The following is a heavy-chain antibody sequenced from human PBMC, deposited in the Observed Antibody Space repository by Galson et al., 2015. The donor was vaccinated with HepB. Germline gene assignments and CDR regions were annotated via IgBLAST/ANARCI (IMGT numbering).Heavy chain of an antibody. D-gene: IGHD3-22*01. CDR3: AKLDSSGCS. CDR2: IWYDGRDQ. CDR1: GFIFRNYG. V-gene: IGHV3-33*06. Sequence: SLRLSCATSGFIFRNYGMHWARQAPGKGLEWVAVIWYDGRDQKYADSVRGRSTISRDNSRNTLYLQMSSLRVEDTALYYCAKLDSSGCSWGQGTLVTVSS. J-gene: IGHJ4*02.